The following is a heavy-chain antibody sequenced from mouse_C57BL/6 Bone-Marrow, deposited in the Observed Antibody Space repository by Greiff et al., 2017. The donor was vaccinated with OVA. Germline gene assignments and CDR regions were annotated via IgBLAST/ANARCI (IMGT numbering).Heavy chain of an antibody. V-gene: IGHV1-15*01. J-gene: IGHJ4*01. CDR1: GYTFTDYE. Sequence: VQLQQSGAELVRPGASVTLSCKASGYTFTDYEMHWVKQTPVHGLEWIGAIDPETGGTAYNQKFKGKAILTADKSSSTAYMELRSLTSEDAAVYYCTRWNSRYAMDYWGQGTSVTVSS. CDR3: TRWNSRYAMDY. CDR2: IDPETGGT.